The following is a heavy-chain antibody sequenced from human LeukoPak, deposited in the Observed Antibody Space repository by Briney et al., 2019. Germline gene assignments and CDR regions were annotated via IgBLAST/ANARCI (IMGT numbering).Heavy chain of an antibody. Sequence: GALRLSCAASGFTFSDYYMSWIRQAPGKGLEWVSYISSSGGTIYYADSVKGRFTISRDNAKNSLYLQMNSLRAEDTAVYYCARDYGPTRGPGYSEGDYWGQGTLVTVSS. V-gene: IGHV3-11*01. CDR3: ARDYGPTRGPGYSEGDY. CDR2: ISSSGGTI. J-gene: IGHJ4*02. D-gene: IGHD5-18*01. CDR1: GFTFSDYY.